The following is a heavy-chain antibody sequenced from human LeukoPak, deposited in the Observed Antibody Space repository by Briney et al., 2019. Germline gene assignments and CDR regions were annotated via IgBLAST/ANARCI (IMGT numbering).Heavy chain of an antibody. J-gene: IGHJ4*02. CDR1: GGSISSYY. Sequence: SETLSLTCTVSGGSISSYYWAWIRQPPGKGLEWIGSIYYTGSTRYNSSLKSRVTMSVDTSKNQFSLKLSSVTAADTAVYYCASPLGGFDNWGQGTLVTVSS. CDR2: IYYTGST. V-gene: IGHV4-39*01. D-gene: IGHD3-16*01. CDR3: ASPLGGFDN.